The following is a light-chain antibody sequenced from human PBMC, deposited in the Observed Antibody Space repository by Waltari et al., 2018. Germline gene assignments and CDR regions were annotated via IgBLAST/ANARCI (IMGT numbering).Light chain of an antibody. J-gene: IGLJ3*02. CDR3: GTWDDSLSAWM. V-gene: IGLV1-47*01. CDR2: RKN. Sequence: QSVLTQPPSASGTPGQRVTISCSGSTSNIGSNYVYWYQQVPGTAPKLLIYRKNQRPSGVPVRFSGAKSGTSASLAISGLRSEDEADYYCGTWDDSLSAWMFGGGTKLTVL. CDR1: TSNIGSNY.